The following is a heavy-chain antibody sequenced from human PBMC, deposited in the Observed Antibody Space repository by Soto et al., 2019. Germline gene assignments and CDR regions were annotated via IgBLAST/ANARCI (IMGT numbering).Heavy chain of an antibody. J-gene: IGHJ6*02. CDR2: IDPSDSYT. V-gene: IGHV5-10-1*01. CDR3: ARRLTYCGGDCSPDYYYYYGMDV. D-gene: IGHD2-21*02. CDR1: GYNFTSYW. Sequence: PGESLKISCKGSGYNFTSYWISWVRQMPGKGLEWMGRIDPSDSYTNYSPSFQGHVTISADKSISTAYLQWSSLKASDTAMYYCARRLTYCGGDCSPDYYYYYGMDVWGQGTTVTVSS.